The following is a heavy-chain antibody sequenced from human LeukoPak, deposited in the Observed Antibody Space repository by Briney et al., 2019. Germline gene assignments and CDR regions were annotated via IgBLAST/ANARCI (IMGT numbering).Heavy chain of an antibody. D-gene: IGHD3-9*01. J-gene: IGHJ4*02. V-gene: IGHV4-30-2*01. CDR2: VYHSGRT. CDR1: GASISSDGYS. CDR3: ARGVGPIRYLEWLYYFDH. Sequence: PSQTLSLTCAVSGASISSDGYSWSWIRQPPGKGLEWIGYVYHSGRTRYNPSLNSRVTMSVDTSKNQFSLILTSVTAADTALYFCARGVGPIRYLEWLYYFDHWGRGTLVTVSS.